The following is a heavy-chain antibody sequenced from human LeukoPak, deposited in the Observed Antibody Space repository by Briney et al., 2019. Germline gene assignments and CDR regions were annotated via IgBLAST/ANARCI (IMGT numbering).Heavy chain of an antibody. CDR1: GFTFSSYW. D-gene: IGHD4/OR15-4a*01. CDR3: ARDGPNDYGEDDAFDI. CDR2: INSDGSST. Sequence: GGSLRLSCAASGFTFSSYWMHWVRQAPGKGLVWVSRINSDGSSTSYADSVKGRFTTSRDNVKNTLYLQMNSLRAEDTAVYYCARDGPNDYGEDDAFDIWGQGTMVTVSS. J-gene: IGHJ3*02. V-gene: IGHV3-74*01.